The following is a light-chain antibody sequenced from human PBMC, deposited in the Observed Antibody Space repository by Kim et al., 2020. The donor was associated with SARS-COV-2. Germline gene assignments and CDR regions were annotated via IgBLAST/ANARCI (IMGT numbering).Light chain of an antibody. CDR1: SSDVGDYNY. CDR3: CSYAGRV. Sequence: GSPGQSVAISCTGTSSDVGDYNYVSWYQQHPGKAPKLMIYDVSKRPSGVPDRFSGSKSGNTASLTISGLQADDEADYYCCSYAGRVFGGGTKLTVL. V-gene: IGLV2-11*03. J-gene: IGLJ3*02. CDR2: DVS.